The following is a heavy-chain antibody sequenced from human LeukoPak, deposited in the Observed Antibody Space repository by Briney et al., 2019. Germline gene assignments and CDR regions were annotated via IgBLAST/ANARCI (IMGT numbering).Heavy chain of an antibody. J-gene: IGHJ4*02. CDR2: IYHTGST. Sequence: SETLSLTCAVSGGSISRSGYSWSWIRQSPGKGLEWIGYIYHTGSTSYSPSLKSRVTISADTSQNQFSLKLSSVTAADTAVYYCASRKLGNDYWGQGTLVTVSS. CDR1: GGSISRSGYS. CDR3: ASRKLGNDY. D-gene: IGHD7-27*01. V-gene: IGHV4-61*08.